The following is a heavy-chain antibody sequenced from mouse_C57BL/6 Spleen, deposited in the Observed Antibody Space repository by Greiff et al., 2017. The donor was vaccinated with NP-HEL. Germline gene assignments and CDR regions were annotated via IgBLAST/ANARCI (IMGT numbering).Heavy chain of an antibody. CDR3: ARLDGYYGYFDV. D-gene: IGHD2-3*01. Sequence: LQQPGAELVRPGSSVKLSCKASGYTFTSYWMHWVKQRPIQGLEWIGNIDPSDSETHYNQKFKDKATLTVDKSSSTAYMQLSSLTSEDSAVYYCARLDGYYGYFDVWGTGTTVTVSS. V-gene: IGHV1-52*01. CDR1: GYTFTSYW. J-gene: IGHJ1*03. CDR2: IDPSDSET.